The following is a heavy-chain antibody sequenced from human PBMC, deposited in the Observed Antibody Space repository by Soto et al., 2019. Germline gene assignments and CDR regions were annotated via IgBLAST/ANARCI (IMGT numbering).Heavy chain of an antibody. V-gene: IGHV3-7*01. CDR1: GFTFSSYW. D-gene: IGHD2-2*01. CDR2: IKQDGSEK. J-gene: IGHJ6*03. Sequence: EVQLVESGGGLVQPGGSLRLSCAASGFTFSSYWMSWVRQAPGKGLEWVANIKQDGSEKYYVDSVKGRFTISRDNAKNSLYLQMNSLRAEDPAVYYCARSVVVPAAPIYYYYYYMDVWGKGTTVTVSS. CDR3: ARSVVVPAAPIYYYYYYMDV.